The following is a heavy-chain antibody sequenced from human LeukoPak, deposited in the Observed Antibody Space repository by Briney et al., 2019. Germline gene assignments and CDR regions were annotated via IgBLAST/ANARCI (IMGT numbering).Heavy chain of an antibody. CDR3: AKLGGQELHNYYVAV. D-gene: IGHD3-16*01. J-gene: IGHJ6*03. Sequence: GGSLRLSCAASGFTFSSYAMSWVRQAPGKGLEWVSGIIDSGESTYYANFAKGRFTISRDNSNNTLYLQMNSLRAEDTAVYYRAKLGGQELHNYYVAVCGKGTTVAVSS. CDR1: GFTFSSYA. CDR2: IIDSGEST. V-gene: IGHV3-23*01.